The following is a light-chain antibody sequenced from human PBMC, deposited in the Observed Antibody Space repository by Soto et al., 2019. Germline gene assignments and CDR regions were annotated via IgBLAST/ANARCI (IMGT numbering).Light chain of an antibody. CDR3: SSYTSSSTLV. CDR1: SSDVGGYSY. CDR2: DVS. Sequence: QSVLTQPASVSGSPGQSITISCTGTSSDVGGYSYVSWYQQHPGKAPKLIIYDVSNRPSGVSNRFSGSKSGNTASLTISGLQAEDDADYYCSSYTSSSTLVFGRGTKLTVL. J-gene: IGLJ2*01. V-gene: IGLV2-14*03.